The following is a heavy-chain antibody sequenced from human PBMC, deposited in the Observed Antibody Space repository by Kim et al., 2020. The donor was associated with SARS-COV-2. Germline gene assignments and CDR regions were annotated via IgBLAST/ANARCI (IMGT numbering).Heavy chain of an antibody. Sequence: YKPSLRSRVTVSVDTSRNQFSLQLNSVPAADTAVYYCARARGYSYGSLDYWGQGTLVTVSS. CDR3: ARARGYSYGSLDY. J-gene: IGHJ4*02. D-gene: IGHD5-18*01. V-gene: IGHV4-39*01.